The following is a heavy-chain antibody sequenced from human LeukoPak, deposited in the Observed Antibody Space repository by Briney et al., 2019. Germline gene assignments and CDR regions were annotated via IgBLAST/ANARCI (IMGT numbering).Heavy chain of an antibody. D-gene: IGHD5-24*01. J-gene: IGHJ3*02. Sequence: ASVKVSCKVSGYTLTELSMHWVRQAPGKGLEWMGGFDPEDGETIYAQKFQGRVTMTEDTSTDTAYMELSSLRSEDTAVYYCATQLRWLQPWGAFDIWGQGTIVTVSS. CDR1: GYTLTELS. CDR2: FDPEDGET. V-gene: IGHV1-24*01. CDR3: ATQLRWLQPWGAFDI.